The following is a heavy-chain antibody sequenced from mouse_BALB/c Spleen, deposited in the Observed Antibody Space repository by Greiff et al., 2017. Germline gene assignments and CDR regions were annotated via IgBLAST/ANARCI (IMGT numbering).Heavy chain of an antibody. CDR1: GYSITSGYF. CDR3: ARRYGNAYAMDY. Sequence: VQLKESGPGLVKPSQSLSLTCSVTGYSITSGYFWNWIRQFPGNKLEWMGYISYDGSNNYNPSLKNRISITRDTSKNQFFLKLNSVTTEDTATYYCARRYGNAYAMDYWGQGTSVTVSS. CDR2: ISYDGSN. J-gene: IGHJ4*01. D-gene: IGHD2-1*01. V-gene: IGHV3-6*02.